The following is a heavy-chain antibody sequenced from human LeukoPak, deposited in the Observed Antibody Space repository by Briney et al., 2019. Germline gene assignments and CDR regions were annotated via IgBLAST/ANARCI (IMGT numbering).Heavy chain of an antibody. J-gene: IGHJ4*02. D-gene: IGHD6-19*01. CDR2: IYYIRTT. V-gene: IGHV4-59*08. Sequence: SETLSLTCSVSGGSISSYHWSWIRQPPGKGLEWIGYIYYIRTTNYNPSLKSRVTISVDTSKNQFSLRLSSVTAADMAVYYCARHADAGRLVELWGQGTLVTVSS. CDR3: ARHADAGRLVEL. CDR1: GGSISSYH.